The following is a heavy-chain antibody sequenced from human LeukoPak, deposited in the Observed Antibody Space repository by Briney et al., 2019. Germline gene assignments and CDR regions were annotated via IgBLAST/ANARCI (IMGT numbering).Heavy chain of an antibody. J-gene: IGHJ4*02. CDR2: IEQDGSEK. D-gene: IGHD1-7*01. V-gene: IGHV3-7*03. CDR3: ATAGTTWP. CDR1: GFTFSSYW. Sequence: GGSLRLSCATSGFTFSSYWMNWVRQAPGKGLEWVANIEQDGSEKNYVDSVKGRFTISRDNAKNSLYLQMNSLRAEDTAVYYCATAGTTWPWGQGTLVTVSS.